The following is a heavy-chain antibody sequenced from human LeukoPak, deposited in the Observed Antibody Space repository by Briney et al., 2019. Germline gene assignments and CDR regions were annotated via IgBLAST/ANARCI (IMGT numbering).Heavy chain of an antibody. CDR3: ARVQGGDLYY. Sequence: PSETLSFTCTVSGGSISSYYWSWIRQPPGKGLEWIGYIYYSGSTNYNPSLKSRVTISVDTSKNQFSLKLSSVTAADTAVYYCARVQGGDLYYWGQGTLVTVSS. D-gene: IGHD2-21*02. V-gene: IGHV4-59*01. CDR2: IYYSGST. J-gene: IGHJ4*02. CDR1: GGSISSYY.